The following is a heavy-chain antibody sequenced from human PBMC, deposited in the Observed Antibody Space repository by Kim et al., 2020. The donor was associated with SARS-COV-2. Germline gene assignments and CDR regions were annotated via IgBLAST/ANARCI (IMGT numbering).Heavy chain of an antibody. Sequence: SETLSLTCTVSGGSISSYYWSWIRQPPGKGLEWIGYIYYSGSTNYNPSLKSRVTISVDTSKNQFSLKLSSVTAADTAVYYCARLAYCSGGSCYGDWFDPWGQGTLVTVSS. D-gene: IGHD2-15*01. J-gene: IGHJ5*02. CDR3: ARLAYCSGGSCYGDWFDP. V-gene: IGHV4-59*08. CDR1: GGSISSYY. CDR2: IYYSGST.